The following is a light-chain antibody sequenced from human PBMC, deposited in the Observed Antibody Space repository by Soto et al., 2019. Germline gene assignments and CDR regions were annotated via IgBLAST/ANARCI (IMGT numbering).Light chain of an antibody. J-gene: IGLJ2*01. CDR3: GTWDSSLSAGEEV. CDR1: SSNIGNNY. Sequence: QSVLTQPPSVSAAPGQTVTISCSGSSSNIGNNYVSWYQQLPGTAPKLLMYDNNKRPSGIPDRFSGSKSGTSATLGITGLQTGDEAEYYCGTWDSSLSAGEEVFGGGTKLTVL. CDR2: DNN. V-gene: IGLV1-51*01.